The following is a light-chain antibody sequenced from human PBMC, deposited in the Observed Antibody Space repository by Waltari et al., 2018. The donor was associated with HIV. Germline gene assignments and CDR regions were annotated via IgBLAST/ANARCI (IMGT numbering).Light chain of an antibody. CDR2: DKD. Sequence: SSELTQDPAVSVALGQTVRITCHGDSLRDYYASWYQQKPGQAPLLVIYDKDKRPSGIPDRFSGSNSGNTASLTITGAQAEDEADYYCNSRGRGGVPHVIFGGGTRLTVL. J-gene: IGLJ2*01. CDR3: NSRGRGGVPHVI. CDR1: SLRDYY. V-gene: IGLV3-19*01.